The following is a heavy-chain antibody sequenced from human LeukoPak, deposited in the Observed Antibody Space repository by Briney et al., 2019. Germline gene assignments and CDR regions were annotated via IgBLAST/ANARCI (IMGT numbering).Heavy chain of an antibody. Sequence: GGSLRLSCAASGFTFSSFAMSWVRQAPGKGLEWVSAISGSGSTYYADSVKVRFTNSRDNSKNTLDLRMNSLRAEDTAVYYCATTGYSSRNYWGQGTQVTVSS. CDR2: ISGSGST. J-gene: IGHJ4*02. D-gene: IGHD6-13*01. CDR3: ATTGYSSRNY. V-gene: IGHV3-23*01. CDR1: GFTFSSFA.